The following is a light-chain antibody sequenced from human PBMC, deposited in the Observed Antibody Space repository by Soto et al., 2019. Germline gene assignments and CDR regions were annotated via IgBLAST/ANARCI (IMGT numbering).Light chain of an antibody. CDR3: MQTLQSRT. Sequence: DIVMTQSPLSLPVTPGEPASISCRSSQSLVHSNGYNYLDWYLQKPGQSPQVLIYMGSNRASGVPDRFSGSGSGTDFTLKIRRVEAEDVRVYYCMQTLQSRTFGQGTKVEI. CDR1: QSLVHSNGYNY. J-gene: IGKJ1*01. CDR2: MGS. V-gene: IGKV2-28*01.